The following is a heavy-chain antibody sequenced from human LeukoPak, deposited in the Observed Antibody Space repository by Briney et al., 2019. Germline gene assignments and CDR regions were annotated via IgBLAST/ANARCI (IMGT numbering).Heavy chain of an antibody. Sequence: ASVKVSCKASGYTFTSYGISWVRQAPGQGREWMGWISAYNGNTNYAQKLQGRVTMTTDTSTSTAYIELRSLRSDDTAVYYCARGLRYFDWLWYFDLWGRGTLVTVSS. CDR3: ARGLRYFDWLWYFDL. CDR2: ISAYNGNT. D-gene: IGHD3-9*01. CDR1: GYTFTSYG. V-gene: IGHV1-18*01. J-gene: IGHJ2*01.